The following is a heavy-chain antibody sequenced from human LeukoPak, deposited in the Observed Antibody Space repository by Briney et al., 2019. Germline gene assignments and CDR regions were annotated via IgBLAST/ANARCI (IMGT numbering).Heavy chain of an antibody. Sequence: GGSLRLSCAASGFTFSNYWMHWVRQAPGKGLVWVSRINSDGINTSYADSVKGRFTISRDNAKNTLYLQMNSLRAEDTAVYYCARDRYCSSTSCYARPRWGQGTLVTVSS. CDR3: ARDRYCSSTSCYARPR. J-gene: IGHJ4*02. V-gene: IGHV3-74*01. CDR2: INSDGINT. CDR1: GFTFSNYW. D-gene: IGHD2-2*01.